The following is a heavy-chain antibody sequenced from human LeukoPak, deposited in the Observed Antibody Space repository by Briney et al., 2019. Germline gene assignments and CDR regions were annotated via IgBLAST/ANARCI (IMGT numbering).Heavy chain of an antibody. Sequence: GGSLRLSCAASGFIFSSYTMNWVRQAPGKGLEWVSSINSRSDKIFYADSVKGRFTISRDNAKNSLYLQMNSLRAEDAAVYYCARDVMVRNWFDPWGQGTLVTVS. CDR1: GFIFSSYT. V-gene: IGHV3-21*01. J-gene: IGHJ5*02. D-gene: IGHD3-10*01. CDR3: ARDVMVRNWFDP. CDR2: INSRSDKI.